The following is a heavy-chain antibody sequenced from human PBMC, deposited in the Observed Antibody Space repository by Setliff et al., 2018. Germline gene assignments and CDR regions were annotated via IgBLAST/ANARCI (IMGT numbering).Heavy chain of an antibody. Sequence: PGGSLRLSCAASGFTFSTYNMNWVRQAPGKGLEWVSYISFSSSTIYYADSGKGRFTISRDNAKNSLYLQMNSLRAEDTAVYYCARDHGERGQERRTHFFRHWGEGTLVTVSS. J-gene: IGHJ1*01. CDR1: GFTFSTYN. D-gene: IGHD1-1*01. CDR3: ARDHGERGQERRTHFFRH. CDR2: ISFSSSTI. V-gene: IGHV3-48*01.